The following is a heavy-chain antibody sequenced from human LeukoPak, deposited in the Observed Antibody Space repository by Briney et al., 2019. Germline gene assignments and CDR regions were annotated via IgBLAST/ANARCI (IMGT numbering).Heavy chain of an antibody. V-gene: IGHV3-30*18. CDR3: AKDWSTYYYSYCMDV. J-gene: IGHJ6*02. Sequence: PGRSLRLSCAASGFTFSSYGMHRVRQAPGKGLEWVAVISYDGSNKYYADSVKGRFTISRDNSKNTLYLQMNSLRAEDTAVYYCAKDWSTYYYSYCMDVWGQGTTVTVSS. CDR2: ISYDGSNK. CDR1: GFTFSSYG.